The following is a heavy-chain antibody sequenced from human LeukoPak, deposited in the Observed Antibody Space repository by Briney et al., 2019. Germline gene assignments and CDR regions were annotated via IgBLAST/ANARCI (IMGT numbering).Heavy chain of an antibody. D-gene: IGHD3-10*01. CDR3: ARKTDSWFGELFWFDP. V-gene: IGHV1-18*04. CDR2: ISAYNGNT. CDR1: GYTFTSYG. J-gene: IGHJ5*02. Sequence: ASVKASCKASGYTFTSYGISWVRQAPGQGLEWMGWISAYNGNTNYAQKLQGRVTMTTDTSTSTAYMELRSLRSDDTAVYYCARKTDSWFGELFWFDPWGQGTLVTVSS.